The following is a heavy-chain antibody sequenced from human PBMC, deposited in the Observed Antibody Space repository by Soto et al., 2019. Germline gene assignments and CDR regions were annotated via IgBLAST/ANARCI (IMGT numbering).Heavy chain of an antibody. J-gene: IGHJ6*02. CDR1: GGSVSSGSYY. CDR3: ALTRSGSYSSYYYYGMDV. Sequence: PSETLSLTCTVSGGSVSSGSYYWSWIRQPPGKGLEWIGYIYYSGSTNYNPSLKSRVTISVDTSKNQFSLKLSSVTAADTAVYYCALTRSGSYSSYYYYGMDVWGQGTTVTVSS. V-gene: IGHV4-61*01. CDR2: IYYSGST. D-gene: IGHD1-26*01.